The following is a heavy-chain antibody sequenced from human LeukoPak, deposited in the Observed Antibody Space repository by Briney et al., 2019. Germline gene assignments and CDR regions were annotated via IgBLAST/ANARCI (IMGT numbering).Heavy chain of an antibody. CDR2: ISGSGGST. D-gene: IGHD6-19*01. J-gene: IGHJ4*02. CDR3: AKDQAVAGTVHFDY. Sequence: GGSLRLSCAASGFTFSSYAMSWVRQAPGKGLEWVSAISGSGGSTYYADSVKGRFTISRDNSKNTLYLQMNSLGAEDTAVYYCAKDQAVAGTVHFDYWGQGTLVTVSS. CDR1: GFTFSSYA. V-gene: IGHV3-23*01.